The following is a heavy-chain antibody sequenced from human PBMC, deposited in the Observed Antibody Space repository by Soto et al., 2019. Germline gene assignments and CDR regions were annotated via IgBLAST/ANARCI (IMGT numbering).Heavy chain of an antibody. V-gene: IGHV4-39*01. CDR1: GGSISSSSYY. J-gene: IGHJ6*03. Sequence: SETLSLTCTVSGGSISSSSYYWGWIRQPPGKGLEWIGSIYYSGSTYYNPSLKSRVTISVDTSKNQFSLKLSSVTAADTAVYYCAAPMGGYYKNYYYYYYMDVWGKGTTVTVSS. CDR3: AAPMGGYYKNYYYYYYMDV. D-gene: IGHD3-3*01. CDR2: IYYSGST.